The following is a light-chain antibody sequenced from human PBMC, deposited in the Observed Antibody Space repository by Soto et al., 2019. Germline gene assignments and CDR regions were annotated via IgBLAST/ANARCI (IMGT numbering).Light chain of an antibody. CDR2: GAT. Sequence: IMMTPSPATPLVSPGERGTPLSRASQSVSILLAWYQQKPGQAPRLLIHGATTRATSIPARFSGSGSGTEFTLTISSLQSEDFAVYYCQQYNNWPRTFGQGTKVDI. CDR3: QQYNNWPRT. V-gene: IGKV3-15*01. J-gene: IGKJ1*01. CDR1: QSVSIL.